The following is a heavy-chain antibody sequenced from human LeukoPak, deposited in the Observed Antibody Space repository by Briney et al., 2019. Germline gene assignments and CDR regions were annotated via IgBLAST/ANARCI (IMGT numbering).Heavy chain of an antibody. CDR2: IYYSGST. CDR3: ARVGAVAGTDAFDI. Sequence: SETLSLTCTVSVGSISSYYWSWIRQPPGKGLEGIGYIYYSGSTNYNPSLKSRVTISVATSKNQFSLKLSSVTAADTAVYSCARVGAVAGTDAFDIWGQGTMVTVSS. J-gene: IGHJ3*02. V-gene: IGHV4-59*01. CDR1: VGSISSYY. D-gene: IGHD6-19*01.